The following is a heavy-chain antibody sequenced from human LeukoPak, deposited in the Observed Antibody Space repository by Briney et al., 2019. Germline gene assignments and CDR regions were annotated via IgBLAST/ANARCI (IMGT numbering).Heavy chain of an antibody. CDR1: GGSISSHY. J-gene: IGHJ6*03. CDR3: ARVRLPFYYYYMDV. V-gene: IGHV4-34*01. Sequence: SETLSLTCTVSGGSISSHYWSWIRQPPGKGLEWIGEINHSGSTDYNPSLKSRVTISVDTSKNQFSLKLSSVTAADTAVYYCARVRLPFYYYYMDVWGKGTTVTVSS. D-gene: IGHD5-12*01. CDR2: INHSGST.